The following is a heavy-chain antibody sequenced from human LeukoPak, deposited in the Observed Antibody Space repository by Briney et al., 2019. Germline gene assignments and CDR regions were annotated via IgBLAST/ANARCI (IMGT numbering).Heavy chain of an antibody. CDR3: AREVGAITIFGVGEANFDY. J-gene: IGHJ4*02. CDR2: IYHSGST. Sequence: NSSETLSLACAVSGGSISSGGYSWSGIRQPPGKGVEGIGYIYHSGSTNYNPSLKGRLTISVHKSKNQFSLKLSSVTAADTAVYYCAREVGAITIFGVGEANFDYWGQGTLVTVSS. CDR1: GGSISSGGYS. V-gene: IGHV4-30-2*01. D-gene: IGHD3-3*01.